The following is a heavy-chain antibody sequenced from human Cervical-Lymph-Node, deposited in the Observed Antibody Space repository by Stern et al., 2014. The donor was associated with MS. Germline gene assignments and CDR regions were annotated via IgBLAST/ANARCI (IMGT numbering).Heavy chain of an antibody. CDR2: ISTYNGNT. D-gene: IGHD1-26*01. V-gene: IGHV1-18*04. J-gene: IGHJ6*02. CDR3: ARDGVGAPRGPYGMDV. CDR1: GYTFISYG. Sequence: QVQLVQSGAEVKKPGASVKVSCKASGYTFISYGISWVRQAPGQGLEWMGWISTYNGNTKCAQKLQGRVTMITDTSTSIAYMELRSLRSDDTAVYYCARDGVGAPRGPYGMDVWGQGTTVTVSS.